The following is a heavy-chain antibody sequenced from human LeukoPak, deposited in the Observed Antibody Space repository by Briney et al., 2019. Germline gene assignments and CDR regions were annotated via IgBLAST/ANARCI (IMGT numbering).Heavy chain of an antibody. Sequence: GASVKVSCKASGYTFTNYYMHWVRQAPGQGLEWLGLITPSGGSTWYAQKFQGRVTMTRDMSTSTDYMELSSLRSEDTAVYYCARAEYFDWLFSWFDPWGQGTLVTVSS. CDR1: GYTFTNYY. J-gene: IGHJ5*02. CDR2: ITPSGGST. CDR3: ARAEYFDWLFSWFDP. D-gene: IGHD3-9*01. V-gene: IGHV1-46*01.